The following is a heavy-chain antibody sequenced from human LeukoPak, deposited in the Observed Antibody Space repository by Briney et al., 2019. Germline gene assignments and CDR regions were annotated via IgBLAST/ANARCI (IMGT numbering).Heavy chain of an antibody. CDR3: ARGVMRYCSSTSCYMRY. J-gene: IGHJ4*02. CDR1: GYTFTSYA. CDR2: INTNTGNP. D-gene: IGHD2-2*01. V-gene: IGHV7-4-1*02. Sequence: ASVKVSCKASGYTFTSYAMNWVRQAPGQGLEWMGWINTNTGNPTYAQGFTGRFVFSLGTSVSTAYLQISSLKAEDTAVYYCARGVMRYCSSTSCYMRYWGQGTLVTVSS.